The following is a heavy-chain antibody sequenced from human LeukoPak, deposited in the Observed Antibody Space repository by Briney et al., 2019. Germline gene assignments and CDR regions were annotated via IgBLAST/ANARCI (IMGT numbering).Heavy chain of an antibody. CDR2: IYYSGST. CDR3: ARQRYGSGWYVFDY. CDR1: GGSISSSSYY. V-gene: IGHV4-39*01. J-gene: IGHJ4*02. Sequence: SETLSLTCTVSGGSISSSSYYWGWIRQPPGKGLEWIGSIYYSGSTYYNPSLKSRVTISVDTSKNQFSLKLSSVTAADTAVYYCARQRYGSGWYVFDYWGQGTLVTVSS. D-gene: IGHD6-19*01.